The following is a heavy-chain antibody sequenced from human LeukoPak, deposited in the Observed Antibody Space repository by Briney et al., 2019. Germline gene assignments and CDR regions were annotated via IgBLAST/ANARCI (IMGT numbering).Heavy chain of an antibody. J-gene: IGHJ6*03. CDR3: AKGPSFKDYYYYYMDV. V-gene: IGHV3-43D*04. Sequence: GGSLRLSCAASGFTFDDYSLHWVRQVPGKGLEWVCLISWDGGTTYSADSVKGRFTISRDNSKNSLYLQMNSLRAEDTALYYCAKGPSFKDYYYYYMDVWGKGTTVTVSS. CDR1: GFTFDDYS. D-gene: IGHD3-10*01. CDR2: ISWDGGTT.